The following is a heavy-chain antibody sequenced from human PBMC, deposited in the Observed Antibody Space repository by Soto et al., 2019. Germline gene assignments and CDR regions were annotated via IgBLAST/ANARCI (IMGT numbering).Heavy chain of an antibody. CDR1: GGTFSSYA. J-gene: IGHJ6*03. V-gene: IGHV1-69*06. CDR2: IISIFDRV. CDR3: ERGSYYNYMDV. Sequence: GASVKVSCKASGGTFSSYAISWVRQAPGQGLEWMGGIISIFDRVNYAQKLQGRLTINEDNSTTTAYMELSGLRYEDTAMYYCERGSYYNYMDVWGKGTMGTVSS.